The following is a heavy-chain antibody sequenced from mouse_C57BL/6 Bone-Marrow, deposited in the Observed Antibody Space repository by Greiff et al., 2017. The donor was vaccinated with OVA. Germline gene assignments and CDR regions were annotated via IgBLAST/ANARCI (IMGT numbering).Heavy chain of an antibody. V-gene: IGHV1-20*01. J-gene: IGHJ4*01. D-gene: IGHD1-1*01. Sequence: EVQLQQSGPELEKPGDSVKISCKASGYSFTGYFMNWVMQSHGKSLEWIGRINPYNGDTFYNQKFKGKATLTVDKSSSTAHMELRSLTSEDSAVYYCARGDIISTVVDYYAMDYWGQGTSVTVSS. CDR3: ARGDIISTVVDYYAMDY. CDR1: GYSFTGYF. CDR2: INPYNGDT.